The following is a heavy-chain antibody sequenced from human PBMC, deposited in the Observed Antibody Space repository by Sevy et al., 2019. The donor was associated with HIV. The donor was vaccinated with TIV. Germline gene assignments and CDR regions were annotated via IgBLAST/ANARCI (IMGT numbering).Heavy chain of an antibody. J-gene: IGHJ4*02. Sequence: ASVKVSCKASGYTFTSYDINWVRQATGQGLEWMGWMNPNSGNTGYAQKFQGRVSMTRNTSISTAYMDLSSLRSDDTAVYYCARGGTGNYYDLDSWGQGTRVTVSS. D-gene: IGHD1-26*01. CDR1: GYTFTSYD. CDR2: MNPNSGNT. CDR3: ARGGTGNYYDLDS. V-gene: IGHV1-8*01.